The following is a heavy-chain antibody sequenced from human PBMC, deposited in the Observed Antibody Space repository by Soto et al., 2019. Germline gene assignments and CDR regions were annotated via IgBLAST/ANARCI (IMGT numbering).Heavy chain of an antibody. V-gene: IGHV4-59*01. Sequence: SQTLSLTCTASGSAISSYYWCWIRQPPGKGLEWIRYIYYSGGTNYYPSLHSRVYTSVHTSSNHIFLKLSSLTASDTAAFYCARDLGSPFPRSYYHYGMDVCGKRTTGTAAS. D-gene: IGHD6-6*01. CDR2: IYYSGGT. J-gene: IGHJ6*04. CDR3: ARDLGSPFPRSYYHYGMDV. CDR1: GSAISSYY.